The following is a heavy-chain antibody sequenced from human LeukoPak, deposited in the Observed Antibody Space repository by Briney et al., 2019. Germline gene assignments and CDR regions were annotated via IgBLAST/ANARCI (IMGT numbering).Heavy chain of an antibody. J-gene: IGHJ6*03. CDR1: GYTFTSYD. CDR3: ARGVVTIPSGYYYYMDV. CDR2: MNPNSGNT. D-gene: IGHD4-11*01. Sequence: ASVKVSCKASGYTFTSYDINWVRQATGQGLEWMGWMNPNSGNTGYAQKFQGRVTMTRNTSISTAYMELSSLRSEDTAVYYCARGVVTIPSGYYYYMDVWGKGTTVTVSS. V-gene: IGHV1-8*01.